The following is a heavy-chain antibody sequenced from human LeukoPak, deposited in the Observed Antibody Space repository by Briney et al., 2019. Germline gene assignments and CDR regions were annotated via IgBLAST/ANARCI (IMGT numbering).Heavy chain of an antibody. J-gene: IGHJ4*02. Sequence: SETLSLTCTVYGRSISSSSDYWGWIRQPPGKGLEWIGSIYYSGSTYYNPSLKSRVTISVDTSKNQFSLKLSSVTAADTAMYYCARQRLYEGSGYYPPDYWGQGTLVTVSS. V-gene: IGHV4-39*01. CDR2: IYYSGST. D-gene: IGHD3-22*01. CDR1: GRSISSSSDY. CDR3: ARQRLYEGSGYYPPDY.